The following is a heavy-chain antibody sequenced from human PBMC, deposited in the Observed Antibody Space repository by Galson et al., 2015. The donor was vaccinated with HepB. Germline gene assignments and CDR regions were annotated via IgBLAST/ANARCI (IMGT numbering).Heavy chain of an antibody. CDR2: IVGSGGGT. CDR1: GFTFSSLG. V-gene: IGHV3-23*01. CDR3: ARGGGGFLDS. D-gene: IGHD2/OR15-2a*01. J-gene: IGHJ4*02. Sequence: SLRLSCAASGFTFSSLGMAWVRQAPGKGLEWVSSIVGSGGGTVYADSVKGRFTISRDNSRNTLYLQMSSLRAEDTAVYYCARGGGGFLDSWGQGTLVTVSS.